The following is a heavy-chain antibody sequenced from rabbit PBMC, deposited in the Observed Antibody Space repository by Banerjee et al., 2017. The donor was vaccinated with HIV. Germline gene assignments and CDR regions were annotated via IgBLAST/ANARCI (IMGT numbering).Heavy chain of an antibody. V-gene: IGHV1S7*01. D-gene: IGHD2-1*01. J-gene: IGHJ4*01. CDR3: ARGATMTLVIRL. CDR1: GFDLTTYY. Sequence: QLKETGGGLVQPGGSLTLSCKASGFDLTTYYMNWVRQAPGKGLEWIGSIYGDKGRPYYASWVSGRFTISSDNAQNTVDLQMNSLTAADTATYFCARGATMTLVIRLWGPGTLVTVS. CDR2: IYGDKGRP.